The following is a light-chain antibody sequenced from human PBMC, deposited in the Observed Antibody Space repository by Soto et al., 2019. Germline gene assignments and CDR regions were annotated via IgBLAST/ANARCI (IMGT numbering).Light chain of an antibody. Sequence: DIQLTQSPSFLSASVGDRVTVTCRASQDISSYFAWYQQKPGKAPKHLMYAASTLQSGVPSRFSGRRSGTEFTLTISSLQPEDFATYYCQQLNSYPLTFGGGTRVEIK. V-gene: IGKV1-9*01. CDR2: AAS. J-gene: IGKJ4*01. CDR3: QQLNSYPLT. CDR1: QDISSY.